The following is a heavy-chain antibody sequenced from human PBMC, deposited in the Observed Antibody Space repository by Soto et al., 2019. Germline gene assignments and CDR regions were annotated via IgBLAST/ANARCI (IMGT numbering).Heavy chain of an antibody. CDR1: GFTFSSYA. Sequence: EVQLLESGGGLVQPGGSVRLSCAASGFTFSSYAMSWVRQAQGKGLEWVSSISTSGGSTYYADSVKGRFTISRDNSNNTLYLQMNSLRAEDTAVYYCSLSDRYYGMDVWGLGTTVTVSS. J-gene: IGHJ6*02. CDR2: ISTSGGST. CDR3: SLSDRYYGMDV. V-gene: IGHV3-23*01.